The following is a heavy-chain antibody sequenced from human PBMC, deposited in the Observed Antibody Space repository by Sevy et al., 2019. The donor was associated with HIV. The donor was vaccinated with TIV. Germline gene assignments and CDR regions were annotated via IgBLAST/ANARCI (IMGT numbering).Heavy chain of an antibody. CDR2: ISGSGGTT. V-gene: IGHV3-23*01. D-gene: IGHD2-2*01. J-gene: IGHJ6*02. CDR1: GFTFSNFG. CDR3: AKGDTSTRYYYYGMDV. Sequence: GGSLRLSCAASGFTFSNFGMSWVRQAPGKGLEWVSTISGSGGTTDYADSVKGRFTISRDNSKKTLYLQMNSLRAEDTALYYCAKGDTSTRYYYYGMDVWGQGTAVTVSS.